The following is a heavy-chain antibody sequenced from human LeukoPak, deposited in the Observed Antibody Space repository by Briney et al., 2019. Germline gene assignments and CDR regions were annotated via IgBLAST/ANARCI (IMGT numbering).Heavy chain of an antibody. J-gene: IGHJ4*02. Sequence: ASVKVSCKASVYTFTGYYMHWVRQAPGQGLEWMGWINPNSGGTNYAQKFQGRVTMTRDTSISAAYMELSRLRSDDTAVYYCARVTYCTNGVCYRWDYWGQGTLVTVSS. V-gene: IGHV1-2*02. D-gene: IGHD2-8*01. CDR2: INPNSGGT. CDR1: VYTFTGYY. CDR3: ARVTYCTNGVCYRWDY.